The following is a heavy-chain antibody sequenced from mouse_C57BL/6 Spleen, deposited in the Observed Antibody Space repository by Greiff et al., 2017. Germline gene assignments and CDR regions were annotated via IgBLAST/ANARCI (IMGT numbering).Heavy chain of an antibody. V-gene: IGHV1-72*01. J-gene: IGHJ2*01. Sequence: VQLQQPGAELVKPGASVKLSCKASGYTFTSYWMHWVKQRPGRGLAWIGRIDPPRGGTKYNEKFKSKATLTVDKPSSTAYMQLSSLTSEDSAVYYCARSITTVVANFDYWGQGTTLTVSS. CDR2: IDPPRGGT. CDR3: ARSITTVVANFDY. CDR1: GYTFTSYW. D-gene: IGHD1-1*01.